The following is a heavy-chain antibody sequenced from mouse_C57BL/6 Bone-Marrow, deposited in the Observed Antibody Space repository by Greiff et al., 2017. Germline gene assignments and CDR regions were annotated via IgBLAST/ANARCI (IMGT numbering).Heavy chain of an antibody. J-gene: IGHJ3*01. CDR3: ARTAYYDDDGAWFAY. Sequence: QVQLQQPGAELVMPGASVKLSCKASGYTFTSYWMHWVKQRPGQGLEWIGEIDPSDSYTNYNQKFKGKSTLTVDKSSSTAYMQLSSLTSEDSAVYYCARTAYYDDDGAWFAYWGQGTLVTVSA. V-gene: IGHV1-69*01. D-gene: IGHD2-4*01. CDR2: IDPSDSYT. CDR1: GYTFTSYW.